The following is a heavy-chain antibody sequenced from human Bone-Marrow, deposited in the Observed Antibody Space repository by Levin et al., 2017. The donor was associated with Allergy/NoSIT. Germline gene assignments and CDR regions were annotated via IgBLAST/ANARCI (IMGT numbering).Heavy chain of an antibody. Sequence: GESLKISCAASGFTFSDWYMSWIRQAPGKGLEWVAYVSPRGSPIYYAASVKGRFAVSRDNAKNSLYLQMNSLRVEDTAMYYCARETDGSGIYSNWGQGTLVTVSS. V-gene: IGHV3-11*01. CDR2: VSPRGSPI. D-gene: IGHD3-10*01. J-gene: IGHJ4*02. CDR1: GFTFSDWY. CDR3: ARETDGSGIYSN.